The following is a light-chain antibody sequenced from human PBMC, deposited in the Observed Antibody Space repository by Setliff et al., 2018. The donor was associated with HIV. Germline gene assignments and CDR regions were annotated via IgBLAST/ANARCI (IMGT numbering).Light chain of an antibody. CDR1: SSDVGAYTY. J-gene: IGLJ1*01. Sequence: QSALTQPASVSGSPGQSIIISCTGTSSDVGAYTYVSWYQQHPGKAPKLMIYEVSNRPSGVSNRFSGSKSGNTASLTISGLQAEDEADYYCSSYTSTTLYVFGTGTRSPS. CDR3: SSYTSTTLYV. V-gene: IGLV2-14*01. CDR2: EVS.